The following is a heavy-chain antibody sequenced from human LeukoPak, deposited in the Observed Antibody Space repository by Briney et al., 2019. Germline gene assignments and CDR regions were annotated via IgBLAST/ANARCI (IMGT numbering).Heavy chain of an antibody. CDR3: TKEQWLGQYLQH. Sequence: GGSLRPSCAASGFTFSSYAMSWVRQAPGKGLEWVSAISGSGGSTYYADSVKGRFTISRDNSKNTLYLQMNSLRAEDTAVYYCTKEQWLGQYLQHWGQGTLVTVSS. CDR2: ISGSGGST. D-gene: IGHD6-19*01. V-gene: IGHV3-23*01. J-gene: IGHJ1*01. CDR1: GFTFSSYA.